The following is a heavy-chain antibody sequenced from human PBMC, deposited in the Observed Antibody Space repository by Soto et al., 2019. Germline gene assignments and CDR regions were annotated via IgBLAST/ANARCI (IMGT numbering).Heavy chain of an antibody. D-gene: IGHD6-19*01. CDR3: AREGARSSGCFEY. V-gene: IGHV3-21*06. Sequence: PGGSLRLSCAATEIGFSSYTMHWVRQAPGKGLEWVSSISSISNFIYYADSVKGRFTISRDNDKSSLYLQMDSPRVEDTAVYYCAREGARSSGCFEYWGQGTLVTVSS. CDR1: EIGFSSYT. CDR2: ISSISNFI. J-gene: IGHJ4*02.